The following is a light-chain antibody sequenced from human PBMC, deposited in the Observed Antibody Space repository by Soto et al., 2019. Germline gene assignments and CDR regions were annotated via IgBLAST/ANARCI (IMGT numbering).Light chain of an antibody. CDR3: QQHNTYPLP. CDR2: DAS. CDR1: QSVDTW. Sequence: DILMTQSPATLSASVGDTVTLTCRASQSVDTWLAWYRQNPGRAPGFLIYDASTMGRGVPSRFSGSSSGTEFTLTTYSLQPGEFATYYCQQHNTYPLPFGGGTRVEIK. V-gene: IGKV1-5*01. J-gene: IGKJ4*01.